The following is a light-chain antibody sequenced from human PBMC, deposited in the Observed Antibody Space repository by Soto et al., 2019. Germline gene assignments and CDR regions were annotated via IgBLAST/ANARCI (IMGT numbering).Light chain of an antibody. CDR2: DVS. J-gene: IGLJ3*02. CDR3: YSDVGCNLCV. CDR1: SSDVGAYKY. V-gene: IGLV2-8*01. Sequence: QSALTQPPSASGSPGQSVTISCTGTSSDVGAYKYVSWYQQHPGKAPKLMIYDVSNRPSGVPDRFSGSKSGNTASLTVPGVQAEADSDYNCYSDVGCNLCVFGAGTKVTVL.